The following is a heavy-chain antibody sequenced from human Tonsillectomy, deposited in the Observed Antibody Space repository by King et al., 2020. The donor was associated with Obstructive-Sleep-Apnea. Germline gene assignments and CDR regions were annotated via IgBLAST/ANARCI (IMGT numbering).Heavy chain of an antibody. Sequence: VQLQESGPGLVKPSETLALTCTVSGDFISNDYWIWIRQPPGKGLEWIGYMYYSGNTNYNPSLKSRVTISVDKDKIQFSLRLTSVIAADTAVYYCARHRGVEDYGGYGDYFDYWGQGTLVTVSS. CDR3: ARHRGVEDYGGYGDYFDY. CDR2: MYYSGNT. J-gene: IGHJ4*02. V-gene: IGHV4-59*08. CDR1: GDFISNDY. D-gene: IGHD5-12*01.